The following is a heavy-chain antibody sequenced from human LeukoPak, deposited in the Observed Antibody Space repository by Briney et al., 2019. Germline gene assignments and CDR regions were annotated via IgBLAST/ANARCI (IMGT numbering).Heavy chain of an antibody. CDR3: ARQTIASVTGYMLFDL. CDR1: CRSINSRDYY. D-gene: IGHD2-2*02. V-gene: IGHV4-39*01. CDR2: IYYTEST. Sequence: PGDTLSLMCALSCRSINSRDYYSGWIRQPPGKGLQWVVIIYYTESTFHHPTLNCRVIISVDTSKNLFSLKLPSVTAADLDICSCARQTIASVTGYMLFDLWGRGTLVIVSS. J-gene: IGHJ2*01.